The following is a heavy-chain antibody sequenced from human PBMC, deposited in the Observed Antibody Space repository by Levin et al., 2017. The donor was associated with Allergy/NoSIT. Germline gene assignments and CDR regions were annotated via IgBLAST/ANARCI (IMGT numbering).Heavy chain of an antibody. Sequence: ASVKVSCKISGDTLSELSIQWVRQAPGKGLEWMGSFAAEDGEAVFAQKFQDRLTMTEDTSTDTAYMELRSLISEDTAVYYCATAWELRGLDIWGQGKMVTVSS. CDR3: ATAWELRGLDI. CDR2: FAAEDGEA. CDR1: GDTLSELS. D-gene: IGHD1-7*01. J-gene: IGHJ3*02. V-gene: IGHV1-24*01.